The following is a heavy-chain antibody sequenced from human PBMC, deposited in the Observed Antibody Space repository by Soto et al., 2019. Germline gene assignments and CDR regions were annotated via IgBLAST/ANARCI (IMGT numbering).Heavy chain of an antibody. CDR3: AGHLAGTNYYYGMDV. CDR2: IYPGDSDT. D-gene: IGHD6-13*01. V-gene: IGHV5-51*01. Sequence: GESLKISCKGSGYSFTSYWIGWVRQMPGKGLEWMGIIYPGDSDTRYSPSFQGQVTISADKSISTAYLQWSSLKASDTAMYYCAGHLAGTNYYYGMDVWGQGTTVTVSS. J-gene: IGHJ6*02. CDR1: GYSFTSYW.